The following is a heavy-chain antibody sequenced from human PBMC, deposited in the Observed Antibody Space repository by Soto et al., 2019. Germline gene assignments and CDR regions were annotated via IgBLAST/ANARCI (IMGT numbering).Heavy chain of an antibody. CDR2: ISAYNGNT. D-gene: IGHD3-22*01. Sequence: ASVKVSCKASGYTFTSYGISWVRQAPGQGLEWMGWISAYNGNTNYAQKLQGRVTMTTDTSTSTAYMELRSLRSDDTAVYYCARSSPFTITSSGADYYYGMDVWGQGTTVTVSS. CDR3: ARSSPFTITSSGADYYYGMDV. CDR1: GYTFTSYG. V-gene: IGHV1-18*01. J-gene: IGHJ6*02.